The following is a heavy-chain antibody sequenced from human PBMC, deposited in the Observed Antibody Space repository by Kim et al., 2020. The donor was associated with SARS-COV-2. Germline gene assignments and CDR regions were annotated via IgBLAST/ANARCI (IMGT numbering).Heavy chain of an antibody. CDR1: GFILGSYA. CDR3: AKDPSSSSPFYFDY. D-gene: IGHD6-6*01. Sequence: GGSLRLSCAASGFILGSYAMSWVRQAPGKGLEWVSTIRASGGDTYYADSVKGRFSISRDDYKNMLYLQMKTLRAEDTAVYYCAKDPSSSSPFYFDYWGQGILVTVSS. V-gene: IGHV3-23*01. CDR2: IRASGGDT. J-gene: IGHJ4*02.